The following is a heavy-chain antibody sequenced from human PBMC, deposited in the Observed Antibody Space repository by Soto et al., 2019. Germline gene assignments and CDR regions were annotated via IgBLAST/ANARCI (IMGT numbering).Heavy chain of an antibody. CDR2: IYYSGST. J-gene: IGHJ4*02. CDR1: GGSVSSGSYY. V-gene: IGHV4-61*01. CDR3: AREGYCSGGSGEEVGFDY. Sequence: QVQLQESGPGLVKPSETLSLTCTVSGGSVSSGSYYWSWIRQPPGKGLEWIGYIYYSGSTNYNPSLKSRVTISVDTSKNQFALKLSSVTAADTAVYYCAREGYCSGGSGEEVGFDYWGQGTLVTVSS. D-gene: IGHD2-15*01.